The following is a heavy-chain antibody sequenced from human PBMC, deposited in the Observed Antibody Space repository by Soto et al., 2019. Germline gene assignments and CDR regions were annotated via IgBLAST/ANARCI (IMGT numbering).Heavy chain of an antibody. CDR1: GGSISSGDYY. J-gene: IGHJ4*02. CDR3: AREYSSSSYFDY. CDR2: IYYSGST. Sequence: SETLSLTCTVSGGSISSGDYYWSWIRQPPGKGLEWIGYIYYSGSTYYNPSLKSRVTISVDTSKNQFSLRLSSVTAADTAVYYCAREYSSSSYFDYWGRGTLVTVSS. D-gene: IGHD6-6*01. V-gene: IGHV4-30-4*01.